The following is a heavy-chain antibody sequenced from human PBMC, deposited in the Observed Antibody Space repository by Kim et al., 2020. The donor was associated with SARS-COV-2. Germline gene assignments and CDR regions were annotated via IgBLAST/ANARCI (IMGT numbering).Heavy chain of an antibody. CDR1: GFTFSSYG. CDR3: ARGGVLMVYEDAFDI. Sequence: GGSLRLSCAASGFTFSSYGMHWVRQAPGKGLEWVAVIWYDGSNKYYADSVKGRFTISRDNSKNTLYLQMNSLRAEDTAVYYCARGGVLMVYEDAFDIWGQGTMVTVSS. V-gene: IGHV3-33*01. D-gene: IGHD2-8*01. CDR2: IWYDGSNK. J-gene: IGHJ3*02.